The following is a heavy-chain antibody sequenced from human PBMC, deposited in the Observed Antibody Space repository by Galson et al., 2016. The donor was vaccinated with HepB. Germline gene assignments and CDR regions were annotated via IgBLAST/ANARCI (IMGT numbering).Heavy chain of an antibody. CDR2: IYGDDDK. CDR3: AHRQRGTTFDS. V-gene: IGHV2-5*02. D-gene: IGHD1-14*01. J-gene: IGHJ4*02. CDR1: GFSLTSGVVG. Sequence: PALVKPTQTLTLTCNFSGFSLTSGVVGVGWLRQPPGKALEWLALIYGDDDKTFSPSLRSRVTITKDTSKNQVVLRLTNVDPLDTATYFCAHRQRGTTFDSWGQGALVTVSA.